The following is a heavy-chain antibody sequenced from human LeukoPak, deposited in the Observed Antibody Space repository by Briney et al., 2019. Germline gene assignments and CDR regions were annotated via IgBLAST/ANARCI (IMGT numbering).Heavy chain of an antibody. CDR2: IYYSGST. CDR3: ARVVDSYGPNFDY. Sequence: KPSETLSLTCTVSGGSISSGGYYWSWIRQHPGKGLEWIGYIYYSGSTYYNPSLKSRVTISVDTSKNQFSLKLSSVTAAGTAVYYCARVVDSYGPNFDYWGQGTLVTVSS. J-gene: IGHJ4*02. CDR1: GGSISSGGYY. D-gene: IGHD5-18*01. V-gene: IGHV4-31*03.